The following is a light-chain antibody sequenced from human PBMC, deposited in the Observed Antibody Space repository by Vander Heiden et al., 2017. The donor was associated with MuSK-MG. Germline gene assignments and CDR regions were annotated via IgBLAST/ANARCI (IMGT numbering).Light chain of an antibody. CDR1: KTLGSYY. J-gene: IGKJ2*01. V-gene: IGKV3-20*01. Sequence: EIVLTQSPTTLSVSPGEGATLSCKTSKTLGSYYLAWYQQKPGQAPRLLIYGATTRPSGIPDRFSGSGSGRNFNLSISRVEPEDFAVFYCQQYVTSPYTFGQGTKLEIK. CDR2: GAT. CDR3: QQYVTSPYT.